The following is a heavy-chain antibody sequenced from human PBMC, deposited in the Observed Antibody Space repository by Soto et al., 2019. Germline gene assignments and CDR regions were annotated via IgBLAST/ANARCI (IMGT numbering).Heavy chain of an antibody. D-gene: IGHD3-10*01. CDR2: ISYDGRDK. V-gene: IGHV3-30*03. Sequence: QVQLVESGGGVVQPGRSLRLSCAASGFPFTSYGMHWVREGPDKGVEWVAIISYDGRDKYYTDSVKGRFTISRDNSKNTLYLQMNSLRPEDTALYYCVGGQYYFDYRGQGTLVIVSS. J-gene: IGHJ4*02. CDR1: GFPFTSYG. CDR3: VGGQYYFDY.